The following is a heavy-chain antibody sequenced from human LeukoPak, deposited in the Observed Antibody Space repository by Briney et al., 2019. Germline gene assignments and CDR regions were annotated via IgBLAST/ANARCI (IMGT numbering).Heavy chain of an antibody. Sequence: SETLSLTCTVSGGSISSSSYYWGWIRQPPGKGLEWIGSIYYSGSTYYNPSLKSRVTISVDTSKNQFSLKLSSVTAADTAVYYCARHVSGYCSSTSCHLDYWGQGTLVTVSS. CDR1: GGSISSSSYY. CDR3: ARHVSGYCSSTSCHLDY. V-gene: IGHV4-39*01. CDR2: IYYSGST. D-gene: IGHD2-2*01. J-gene: IGHJ4*02.